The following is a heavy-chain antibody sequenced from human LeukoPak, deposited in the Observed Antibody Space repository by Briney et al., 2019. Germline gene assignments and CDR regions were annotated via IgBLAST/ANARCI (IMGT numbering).Heavy chain of an antibody. J-gene: IGHJ4*02. CDR2: IYTSGST. CDR1: VGSISSYY. V-gene: IGHV4-4*09. Sequence: SETLSLTCTVSVGSISSYYWSWIRQPPGKGLEWIGYIYTSGSTNYNPSLKSRVTISVDTSKNQFSLKLSSVTAADTAVYYCARGTMYNWNYPFDYWGQGTLVTVSS. D-gene: IGHD1-7*01. CDR3: ARGTMYNWNYPFDY.